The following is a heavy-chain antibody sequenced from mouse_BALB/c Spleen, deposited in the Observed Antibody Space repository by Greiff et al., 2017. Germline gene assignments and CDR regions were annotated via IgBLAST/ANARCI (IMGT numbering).Heavy chain of an antibody. Sequence: EVKLQESGGGLVQPGGSLNLSCAASGFDFSRYWMSWARQAPGKGQEWIGEINPGSSTINYTPSLKDKFIISRDNAKNTLYLQMSKVRSEDTALYYCARRYYEGAMDYWGQGTSVTVSS. CDR3: ARRYYEGAMDY. CDR2: INPGSSTI. V-gene: IGHV4-2*02. CDR1: GFDFSRYW. D-gene: IGHD2-4*01. J-gene: IGHJ4*01.